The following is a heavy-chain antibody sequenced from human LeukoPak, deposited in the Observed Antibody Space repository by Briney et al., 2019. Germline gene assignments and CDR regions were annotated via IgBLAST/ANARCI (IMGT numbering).Heavy chain of an antibody. J-gene: IGHJ4*02. V-gene: IGHV3-74*01. Sequence: GGSLRLSCAASGFTFSNYWMHWVRQAPGKGLVWVSRVNSDGSVTNYADSVKGRFTISRDTAKNTLYLQMNSLRAEDTAVYYCAKSPGGYFDYWGQGTLVTVSS. CDR3: AKSPGGYFDY. CDR2: VNSDGSVT. D-gene: IGHD1-26*01. CDR1: GFTFSNYW.